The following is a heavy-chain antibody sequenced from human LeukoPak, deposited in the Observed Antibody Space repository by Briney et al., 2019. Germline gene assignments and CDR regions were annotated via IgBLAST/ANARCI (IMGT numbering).Heavy chain of an antibody. CDR3: ARVYSDYYDSSGHDAFDI. D-gene: IGHD3-22*01. CDR1: GFTFSSYS. V-gene: IGHV3-21*01. CDR2: ISSSSSYI. J-gene: IGHJ3*02. Sequence: GGSLRLSCAASGFTFSSYSMNWVRQAPGKGLEWVSSISSSSSYIYYADSVKGRFTISRDNAKNSLYLQMNSLRAEDTAVYYCARVYSDYYDSSGHDAFDIWGQGTMVTVSS.